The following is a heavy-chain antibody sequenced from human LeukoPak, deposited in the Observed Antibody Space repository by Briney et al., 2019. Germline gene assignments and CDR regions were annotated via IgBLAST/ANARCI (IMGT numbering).Heavy chain of an antibody. CDR3: ARAPDYFYYYYMDV. CDR1: GGSFSGYY. V-gene: IGHV4-34*01. CDR2: INHSGST. J-gene: IGHJ6*03. Sequence: PSETLSLTCAVYGGSFSGYYWSWIRQPPGKGLEWIGEINHSGSTNYNPSLKSRVTISVDTSKNLFSLKLSSVTAADTAVYYCARAPDYFYYYYMDVWGKGTTVTISS.